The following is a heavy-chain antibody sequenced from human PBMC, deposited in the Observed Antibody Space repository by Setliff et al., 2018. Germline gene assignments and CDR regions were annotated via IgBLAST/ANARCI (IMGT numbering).Heavy chain of an antibody. V-gene: IGHV5-10-1*01. CDR2: VDPTDSYT. J-gene: IGHJ6*03. CDR1: GYSFTTYW. D-gene: IGHD4-17*01. CDR3: ARQKYGDYDDENYHYMDV. Sequence: GESLKISCTGSGYSFTTYWISWVRQLPGKGPEWRGRVDPTDSYTNYNPSFQGRITISADKSVNTVYVQWSSLKASDTAMYYCARQKYGDYDDENYHYMDVWGKGTTVTVS.